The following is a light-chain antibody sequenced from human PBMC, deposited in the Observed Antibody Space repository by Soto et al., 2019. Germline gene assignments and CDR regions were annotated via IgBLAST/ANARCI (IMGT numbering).Light chain of an antibody. CDR3: QQYNDWPLT. J-gene: IGKJ1*01. CDR2: GAF. CDR1: QSVSNN. Sequence: EIVLTQSPGTLSLSPGERATLSCRASQSVSNNYLAWYQQKPGQAPRLLIYGAFTRATGIPARFSGTGSGTEFTLTISSLQSEDFAVYYCQQYNDWPLTFGQGTKVDI. V-gene: IGKV3-15*01.